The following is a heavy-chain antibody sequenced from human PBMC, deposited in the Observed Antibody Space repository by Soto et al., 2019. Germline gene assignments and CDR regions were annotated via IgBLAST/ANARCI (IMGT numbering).Heavy chain of an antibody. J-gene: IGHJ4*02. D-gene: IGHD4-17*01. CDR3: TFYGDYRGYYFDY. CDR1: GFTFSNAW. CDR2: IKSKTDGGTT. Sequence: GSLRLSCTASGFTFSNAWMSWVRQAPGKGLEWVGRIKSKTDGGTTDYAAPVKGRFTISRDDSKNTLYLQMNSLKTEDTAVYYCTFYGDYRGYYFDYWGQGTLVTVSS. V-gene: IGHV3-15*01.